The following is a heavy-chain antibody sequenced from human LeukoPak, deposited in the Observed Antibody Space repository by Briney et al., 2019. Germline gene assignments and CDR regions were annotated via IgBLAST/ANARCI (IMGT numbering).Heavy chain of an antibody. CDR2: INPSGGST. D-gene: IGHD6-6*01. V-gene: IGHV1-46*01. CDR3: ARTRSPSIAALDFDY. Sequence: ASVKVSCKASGYTFTSYYMYWVRQAPGQGLEWMGIINPSGGSTSYAQKFQGRVTMTRDTSTSTVYMELSSLRSEDTAVYYCARTRSPSIAALDFDYWGQGTLVTVSS. J-gene: IGHJ4*02. CDR1: GYTFTSYY.